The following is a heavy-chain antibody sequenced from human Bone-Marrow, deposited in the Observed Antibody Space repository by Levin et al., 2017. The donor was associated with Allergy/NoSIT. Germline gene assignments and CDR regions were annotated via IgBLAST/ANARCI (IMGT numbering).Heavy chain of an antibody. V-gene: IGHV4-34*01. D-gene: IGHD2-15*01. CDR3: ARGLDIVVVAAATNYNWFDS. CDR2: VNHSGST. J-gene: IGHJ5*01. CDR1: GGSFSGSY. Sequence: SQTLSLTCAVYGGSFSGSYWSWIRQPPGKGLEWIGEVNHSGSTNYNPSLKSRVTISADTSKNQFSLKLNSVTAADTAVYYCARGLDIVVVAAATNYNWFDSWGQGTLITVSS.